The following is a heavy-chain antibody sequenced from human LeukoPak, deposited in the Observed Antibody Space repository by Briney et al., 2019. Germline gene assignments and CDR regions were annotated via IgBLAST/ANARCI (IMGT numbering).Heavy chain of an antibody. J-gene: IGHJ4*02. CDR3: ARGDYYDPSGYRN. CDR1: GDSISSYY. CDR2: IYYSGST. V-gene: IGHV4-4*07. Sequence: SETLSLTCTVSGDSISSYYWSWIRQPAGKGLEWIGSIYYSGSTYYNPSLKSRVTISVDTSKNQFSLKLSSVTAADTAVYYCARGDYYDPSGYRNWGQGTLVTVSS. D-gene: IGHD3-22*01.